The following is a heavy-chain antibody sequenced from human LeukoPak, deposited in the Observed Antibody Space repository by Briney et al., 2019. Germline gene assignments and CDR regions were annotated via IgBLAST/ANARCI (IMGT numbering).Heavy chain of an antibody. D-gene: IGHD3-22*01. J-gene: IGHJ4*02. V-gene: IGHV3-15*01. CDR2: IKSKTDGGTT. CDR1: GFTFSNAW. Sequence: PGGSLRLSCAASGFTFSNAWMSWVRQAPGKGLEWVGRIKSKTDGGTTDYAAPVKGRFTISRDDSKNTLYLQMNSLKTEDTAVYYCTTDRLTPYYYDSSGYSTFDYWGQGTLVTVSS. CDR3: TTDRLTPYYYDSSGYSTFDY.